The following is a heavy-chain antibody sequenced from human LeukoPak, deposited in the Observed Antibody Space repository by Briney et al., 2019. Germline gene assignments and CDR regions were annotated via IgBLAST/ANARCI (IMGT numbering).Heavy chain of an antibody. Sequence: PGGSLRLSCSASGFTFNTYGMNWVRQAPGKGLEWVAGISGSGDSTYYTDSVKGRFTISRYNSKNTLYLQMNSLRAEDTAIYYCAKSPYYFDSSGYYPTLYYWGQGTLVTVSS. V-gene: IGHV3-23*01. D-gene: IGHD3-22*01. J-gene: IGHJ4*02. CDR1: GFTFNTYG. CDR2: ISGSGDST. CDR3: AKSPYYFDSSGYYPTLYY.